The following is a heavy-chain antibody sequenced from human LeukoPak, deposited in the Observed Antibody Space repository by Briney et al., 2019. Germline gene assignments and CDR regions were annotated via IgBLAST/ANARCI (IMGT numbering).Heavy chain of an antibody. CDR3: TTYSSGSCPF. CDR2: IYRSSNGETT. Sequence: GGALRLSGAASGITFSNAWMTWVRQAPGKGLEGVGRIYRSSNGETTDYGAPVTSSFTMSRADPKNTIYLQMNRLKTEDTAVYYCTTYSSGSCPFWGQGTLVTVSS. CDR1: GITFSNAW. V-gene: IGHV3-15*01. D-gene: IGHD6-19*01. J-gene: IGHJ4*02.